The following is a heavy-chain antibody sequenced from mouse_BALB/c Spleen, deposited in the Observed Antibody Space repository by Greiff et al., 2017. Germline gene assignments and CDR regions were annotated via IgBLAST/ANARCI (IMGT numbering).Heavy chain of an antibody. J-gene: IGHJ3*01. Sequence: EVQLVESGPGLVKPSQSLSLTCTVTGYSITSDYAWNWIRQFPGNKLEWMGYISYSGSTSYNPSLKSRISITRDTSKNQFFLQLNSVTTEDTATYYCARRPSYRYEFAYWGQGTLVTVSA. CDR2: ISYSGST. CDR3: ARRPSYRYEFAY. CDR1: GYSITSDYA. D-gene: IGHD2-14*01. V-gene: IGHV3-2*02.